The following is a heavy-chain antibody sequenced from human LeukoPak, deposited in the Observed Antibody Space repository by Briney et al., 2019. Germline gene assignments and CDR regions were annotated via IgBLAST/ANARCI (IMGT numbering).Heavy chain of an antibody. Sequence: GGSLRLSCAASGFTFSSYWMSWVRQAPGKGLEWVANIKQDGSEEYYVDSVKGRFTISRDNAKNSLYLQMNSLRAEDTAVYYCARTGSLAPYFGMDVWGKGTTVTVSS. CDR3: ARTGSLAPYFGMDV. J-gene: IGHJ6*04. CDR1: GFTFSSYW. CDR2: IKQDGSEE. D-gene: IGHD2-15*01. V-gene: IGHV3-7*03.